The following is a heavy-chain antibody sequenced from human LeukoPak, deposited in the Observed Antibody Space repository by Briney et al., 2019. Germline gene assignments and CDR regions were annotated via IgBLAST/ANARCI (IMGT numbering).Heavy chain of an antibody. CDR3: ARDRHQWMDSTWQYCFDY. Sequence: GGSLRLSCAASGFTFSSYGMHWVRQAPGKGLEWVAFIRYDGSNKYYADSVKGRFTISRDNSKLYLQMNNLRAEDTAVYHCARDRHQWMDSTWQYCFDYWGQGILVTVSS. J-gene: IGHJ4*02. CDR1: GFTFSSYG. CDR2: IRYDGSNK. V-gene: IGHV3-30*02. D-gene: IGHD6-19*01.